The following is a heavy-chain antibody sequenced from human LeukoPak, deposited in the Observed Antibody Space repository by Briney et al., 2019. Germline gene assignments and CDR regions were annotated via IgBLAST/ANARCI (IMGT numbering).Heavy chain of an antibody. V-gene: IGHV1-2*02. CDR2: INPNSGGT. D-gene: IGHD2-2*01. Sequence: ASVKVSCKASGYTFTGYYMHWVRQAPGQGLEWMGGINPNSGGTNYAQKFQGRVTMTRDTSISTAYMELSRLRSDDTAVYYCARNLKICSSLSCPVEFDPWGQGTLVTVSS. CDR3: ARNLKICSSLSCPVEFDP. J-gene: IGHJ5*02. CDR1: GYTFTGYY.